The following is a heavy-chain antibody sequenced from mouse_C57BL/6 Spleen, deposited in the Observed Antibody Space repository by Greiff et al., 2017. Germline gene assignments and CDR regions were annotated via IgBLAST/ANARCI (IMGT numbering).Heavy chain of an antibody. J-gene: IGHJ1*03. CDR1: GFTFSSYG. CDR3: ARSGSSYWYFDV. CDR2: ISRGGSYT. Sequence: EVQVVESGGDLVKPGGSLKLSCAASGFTFSSYGMSWVRQTPDQRLEWVATISRGGSYTYYPDSVKGRFTISRDNAKNTLYLQMSSLKSEDTAMYYCARSGSSYWYFDVWGTGTSVTVSS. D-gene: IGHD1-1*01. V-gene: IGHV5-6*01.